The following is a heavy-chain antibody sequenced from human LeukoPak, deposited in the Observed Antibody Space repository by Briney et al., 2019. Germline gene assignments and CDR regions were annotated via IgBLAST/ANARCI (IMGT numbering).Heavy chain of an antibody. CDR3: AKSSSGTYYASDFDY. CDR1: GFTFSIYA. D-gene: IGHD1-26*01. CDR2: ISGSGDNT. J-gene: IGHJ4*02. Sequence: QTGGSLRLSCAASGFTFSIYAMTWVRQAPRKGLEWVSSISGSGDNTYYADSVKGRFTISRDNSKNTLYPQMNSLRAEDTAVYYCAKSSSGTYYASDFDYWGQGTLVTVSS. V-gene: IGHV3-23*01.